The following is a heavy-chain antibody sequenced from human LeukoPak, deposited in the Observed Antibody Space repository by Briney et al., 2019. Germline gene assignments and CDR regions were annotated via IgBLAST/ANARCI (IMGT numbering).Heavy chain of an antibody. Sequence: GGSLRLSCAASGFTFSSYGMHWVRQAPGKGLEWVAVIWYDGSNKYYADSVKGRFTISRDNSKNTLYLQMNSLRAEDSGVYSCARGSYDTSTYYKGPQVPIDYWGQGTLVTVSS. CDR2: IWYDGSNK. V-gene: IGHV3-33*08. CDR1: GFTFSSYG. J-gene: IGHJ4*02. D-gene: IGHD3-22*01. CDR3: ARGSYDTSTYYKGPQVPIDY.